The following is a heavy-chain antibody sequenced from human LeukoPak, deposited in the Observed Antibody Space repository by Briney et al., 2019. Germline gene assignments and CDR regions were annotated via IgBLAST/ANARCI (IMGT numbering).Heavy chain of an antibody. CDR1: GASISSTNW. D-gene: IGHD6-19*01. CDR2: MYHSGIS. CDR3: AVSTGWYKIDY. J-gene: IGHJ4*02. Sequence: PSETLSLTCAVSGASISSTNWWSWVRQPPGQGLEWIGEMYHSGISNYNPSLKSRVTISVDKSKNQFSLKLNSMTAADTAVYYCAVSTGWYKIDYWGQGTLVTVSS. V-gene: IGHV4-4*02.